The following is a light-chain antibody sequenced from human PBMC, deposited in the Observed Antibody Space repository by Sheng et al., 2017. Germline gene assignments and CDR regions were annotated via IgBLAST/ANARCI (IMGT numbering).Light chain of an antibody. CDR1: QSIDRD. V-gene: IGKV3-15*01. Sequence: ELVLTQSPATLSVSPGERATLSCRASQSIDRDLAWYHQRPGQPPRLLIYGASIRATGVPARFNGSGSGTKFTLTISSLQSEDFAVYYCQQYHKWPLPFGGGTKVEIK. J-gene: IGKJ4*01. CDR2: GAS. CDR3: QQYHKWPLP.